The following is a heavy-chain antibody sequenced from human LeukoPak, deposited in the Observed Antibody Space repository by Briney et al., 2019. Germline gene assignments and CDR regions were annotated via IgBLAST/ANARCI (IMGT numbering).Heavy chain of an antibody. V-gene: IGHV3-74*01. CDR1: GFTFSSYW. D-gene: IGHD3-3*01. Sequence: TGGSLRLSCAAAGFTFSSYWMHWVRQAPGKGLVWVSRINSDGSSTSYADPVKGRFTISRDNAKNTLYLQMNSLRAEDTAVYYCARDRSDFWSGIQTSYDHWGQGTLVTVSS. J-gene: IGHJ4*02. CDR3: ARDRSDFWSGIQTSYDH. CDR2: INSDGSST.